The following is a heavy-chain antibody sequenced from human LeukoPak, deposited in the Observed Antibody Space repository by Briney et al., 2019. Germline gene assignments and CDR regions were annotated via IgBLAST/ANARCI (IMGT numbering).Heavy chain of an antibody. Sequence: SETLSLTRTVSGGSISNYYWSWIRQPPGKGLEWIGYIYYSGSTNYNPSLKSRVTISVDTSKNQFSLKLSSVTAADTAVYYCARVPAAISYYYYGMDVWGKGTTVTVSS. V-gene: IGHV4-59*01. J-gene: IGHJ6*04. D-gene: IGHD2-2*01. CDR1: GGSISNYY. CDR2: IYYSGST. CDR3: ARVPAAISYYYYGMDV.